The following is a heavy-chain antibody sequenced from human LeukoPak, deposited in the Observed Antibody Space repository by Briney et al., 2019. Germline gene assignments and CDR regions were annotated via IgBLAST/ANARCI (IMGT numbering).Heavy chain of an antibody. D-gene: IGHD2-2*02. CDR3: ARGGAIPNWFDP. V-gene: IGHV4-4*07. CDR1: GASISSSY. J-gene: IGHJ5*02. CDR2: IYSSGTAPYIPSPYTSGST. Sequence: PSETLSLTCIVSGASISSSYWSWIRQPAGKGLEWIGRIYSSGTAPYIPSPYTSGSTHYNPSLKSRVSISVDRSKRQISLKLNSVTAADTAIYYCARGGAIPNWFDPWGPGILVAVSS.